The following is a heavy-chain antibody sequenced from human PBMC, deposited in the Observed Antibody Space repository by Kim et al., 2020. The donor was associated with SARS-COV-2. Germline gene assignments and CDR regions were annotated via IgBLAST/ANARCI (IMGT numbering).Heavy chain of an antibody. D-gene: IGHD6-13*01. J-gene: IGHJ5*02. CDR2: IYYSGST. CDR3: AREFRQQLDSYWFDP. Sequence: SETLSLTCTVSGGSISSYYWSWIRQPPGKGLEWIGYIYYSGSTNYNPSLKSRVTISVDTSKNQFSLKLSSVTAADTAVYYCAREFRQQLDSYWFDPWGQGTLVTVSS. V-gene: IGHV4-59*01. CDR1: GGSISSYY.